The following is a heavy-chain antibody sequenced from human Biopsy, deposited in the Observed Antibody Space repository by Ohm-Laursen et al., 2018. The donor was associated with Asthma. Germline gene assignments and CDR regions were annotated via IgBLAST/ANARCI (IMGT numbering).Heavy chain of an antibody. CDR2: ISPIFGSS. V-gene: IGHV1-69*06. CDR1: GGMFGNYA. J-gene: IGHJ4*02. D-gene: IGHD3-22*01. Sequence: ASVKVSCKASGGMFGNYAISWVRQAPGLGLEWMGGISPIFGSSNYAQRFQGRVTITADKSTSTTYMELNRLRSEDTAVYYCARSYDTDSYPVLVLDYWGQGTLVTVSS. CDR3: ARSYDTDSYPVLVLDY.